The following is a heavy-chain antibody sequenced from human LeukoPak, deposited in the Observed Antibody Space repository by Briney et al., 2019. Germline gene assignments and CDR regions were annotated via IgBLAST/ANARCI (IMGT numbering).Heavy chain of an antibody. CDR3: ARAPGPYYYDSSGYSPYNWFDP. J-gene: IGHJ5*02. V-gene: IGHV4-34*01. D-gene: IGHD3-22*01. Sequence: SETLSLTCAVYGGSFSGYYWSWIRQPPGKGLEWIGEINHSGSTNYNPSLKSRVTISVDTSKNQFSLKLCSVTAADTAVYYCARAPGPYYYDSSGYSPYNWFDPWGQGTLVTVSS. CDR1: GGSFSGYY. CDR2: INHSGST.